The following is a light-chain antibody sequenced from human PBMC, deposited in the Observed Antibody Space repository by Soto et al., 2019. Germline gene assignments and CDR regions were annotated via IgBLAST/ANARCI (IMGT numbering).Light chain of an antibody. CDR3: QQYNSYSPWT. CDR1: QSISSW. J-gene: IGKJ1*01. CDR2: KAS. Sequence: DIQMTQSPSTLSASVGDRVTITCRASQSISSWLAWYQQKPGKAPKLLIYKASSLESGVPARLRGSGSGTEFTLTISSLQPDDFATYYCQQYNSYSPWTSGQGTKVEIK. V-gene: IGKV1-5*03.